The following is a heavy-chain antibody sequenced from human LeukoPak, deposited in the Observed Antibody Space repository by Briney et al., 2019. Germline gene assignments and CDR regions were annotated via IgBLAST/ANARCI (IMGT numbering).Heavy chain of an antibody. J-gene: IGHJ3*02. CDR1: GFTVSSNY. Sequence: QAGGSLRLSCAASGFTVSSNYMSWVRQAPGKGLEWVSVIYSGGSTYYADSVKGRFTISRDNSKNTLYLQMNSLRAEDTAVYYCAREFSSSSGRAFDIWGQGTMVTVSS. D-gene: IGHD6-6*01. CDR2: IYSGGST. CDR3: AREFSSSSGRAFDI. V-gene: IGHV3-66*01.